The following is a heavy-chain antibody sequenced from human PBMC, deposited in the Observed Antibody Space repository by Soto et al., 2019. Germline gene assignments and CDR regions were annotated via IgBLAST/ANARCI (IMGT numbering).Heavy chain of an antibody. CDR2: IYRGGGT. CDR1: GFSVSGSY. Sequence: EVQLVESGGGLIQPGGSLRLSCAASGFSVSGSYMGWVRQAPGKGLEWVSVIYRGGGTYYVDSVKGRFTISRDNSGKPPYLPMNRLRGDYTGVYYWARGGGSGWLGIFDSWGQGALGPVSS. CDR3: ARGGGSGWLGIFDS. D-gene: IGHD6-19*01. V-gene: IGHV3-53*01. J-gene: IGHJ4*02.